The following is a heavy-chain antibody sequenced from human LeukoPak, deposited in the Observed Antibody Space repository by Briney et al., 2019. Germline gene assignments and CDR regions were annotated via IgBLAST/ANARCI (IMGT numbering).Heavy chain of an antibody. D-gene: IGHD2-2*01. J-gene: IGHJ4*02. CDR1: GGSFSGYY. V-gene: IGHV4-34*01. Sequence: SETLSLTCAVYGGSFSGYYWSWIRQPPGKGLEWIGEINHSGSTNYNPSLKSRVTISVDTSKNQFSLKLSSVTAADTAVYYCARGVGPSDIVVVPAECYFDYWGQGTLVTVSS. CDR2: INHSGST. CDR3: ARGVGPSDIVVVPAECYFDY.